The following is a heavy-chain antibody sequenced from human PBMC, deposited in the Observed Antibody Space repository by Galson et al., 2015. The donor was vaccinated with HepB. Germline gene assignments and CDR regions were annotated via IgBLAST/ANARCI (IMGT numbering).Heavy chain of an antibody. V-gene: IGHV3-33*01. Sequence: SLRLSCAASGFTFSSYGMHWVRQAPGKGLEWVAVIWYDGSNKYYADSVKGRFTISRDNSKNTLYLQMNSLRAEDTAVYYWARGDPNSDGMDVWGQGTTVTVSS. J-gene: IGHJ6*02. CDR3: ARGDPNSDGMDV. D-gene: IGHD1/OR15-1a*01. CDR1: GFTFSSYG. CDR2: IWYDGSNK.